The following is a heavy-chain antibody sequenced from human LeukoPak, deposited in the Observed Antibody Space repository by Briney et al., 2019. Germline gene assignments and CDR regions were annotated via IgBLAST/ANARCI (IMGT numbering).Heavy chain of an antibody. CDR1: GFTFDEYG. Sequence: GGSLRLSCAASGFTFDEYGMSWVRQAPGKGLEWVSGISLNGGSRGYADSVKGRFTISRDNAKNSLYLQMSSLRAEDTAVYYCTRVEETATTAAIIRKYSYYYYYMDVWGKGNTVTVSS. D-gene: IGHD4-11*01. J-gene: IGHJ6*03. CDR3: TRVEETATTAAIIRKYSYYYYYMDV. CDR2: ISLNGGSR. V-gene: IGHV3-20*04.